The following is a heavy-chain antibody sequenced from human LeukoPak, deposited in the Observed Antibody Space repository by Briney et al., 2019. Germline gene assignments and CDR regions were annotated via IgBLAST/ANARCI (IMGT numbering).Heavy chain of an antibody. CDR3: ARDGRRVAAAGTWFDP. CDR2: IWYDGSNK. J-gene: IGHJ5*02. V-gene: IGHV3-33*01. CDR1: GFTFSSYG. Sequence: AGRSLRLSCAASGFTFSSYGMHWVRQAPGKWLEWVAVIWYDGSNKYYADSVKGRFTISRDNSKNTLYLQMNSLRAEDTAVYYCARDGRRVAAAGTWFDPWGQGTLVTVSS. D-gene: IGHD6-13*01.